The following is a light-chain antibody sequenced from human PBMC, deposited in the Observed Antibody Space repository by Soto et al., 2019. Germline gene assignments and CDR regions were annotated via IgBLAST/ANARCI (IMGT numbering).Light chain of an antibody. J-gene: IGKJ1*01. CDR2: KAS. CDR3: QQYHSYWP. Sequence: IQMTQSPSTLSASVGYRVITILRAIQSISSWLAWYQQKPGKAPKLLIYKASSLESGVPSRFSGSGSGTEFTLTISSLQPDDFSTYYCQQYHSYWPFGQGTKV. CDR1: QSISSW. V-gene: IGKV1-5*03.